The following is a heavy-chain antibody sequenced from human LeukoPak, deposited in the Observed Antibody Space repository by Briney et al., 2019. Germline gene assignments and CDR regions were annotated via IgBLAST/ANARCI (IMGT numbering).Heavy chain of an antibody. V-gene: IGHV4-39*01. J-gene: IGHJ4*02. D-gene: IGHD3-10*01. CDR3: ARGSMVRGVIITDYFDY. Sequence: PSETLSLTCTVSGGSISSSSYYWGWIRQPPGEGLQWIGSIYYSGSTYYNPSLKSRVTISVDTSKNQFSLKLSPVTAADTAVYYCARGSMVRGVIITDYFDYWGQGTLVTVSS. CDR1: GGSISSSSYY. CDR2: IYYSGST.